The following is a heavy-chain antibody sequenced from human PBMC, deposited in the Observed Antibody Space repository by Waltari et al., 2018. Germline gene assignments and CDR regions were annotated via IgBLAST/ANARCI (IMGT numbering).Heavy chain of an antibody. Sequence: QVQLVQSGAEVKKPGASVKVPCKASGYTFTGHYMPWVRPAPGQGLEWMGWINPNSGGTNYAQKFQGRVTMTRDTSISTAYMELSRLRSDDTAVYYCAREDYDILTGSGTKNFDYWGQGTLVTVSS. CDR1: GYTFTGHY. V-gene: IGHV1-2*02. CDR3: AREDYDILTGSGTKNFDY. J-gene: IGHJ4*02. CDR2: INPNSGGT. D-gene: IGHD3-9*01.